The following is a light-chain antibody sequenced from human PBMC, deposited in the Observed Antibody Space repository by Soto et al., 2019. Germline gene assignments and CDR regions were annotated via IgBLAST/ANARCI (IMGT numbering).Light chain of an antibody. J-gene: IGKJ2*02. CDR3: QQYGSSPVGT. Sequence: EMVLTQSPGTLSLSPGERATLSCRASQSVSSSYLAWYQQKPGQAPRLLIYGASSRATGIPDRFSGSGSGTDFTLTISRLEPEDFAVYYCQQYGSSPVGTFGQGTKLEIK. CDR1: QSVSSSY. V-gene: IGKV3-20*01. CDR2: GAS.